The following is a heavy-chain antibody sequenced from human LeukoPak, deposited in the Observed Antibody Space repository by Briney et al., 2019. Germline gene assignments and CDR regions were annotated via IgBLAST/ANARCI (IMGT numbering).Heavy chain of an antibody. V-gene: IGHV4-39*07. CDR3: ARGGDRSFDY. D-gene: IGHD3-10*01. CDR1: GGSISTSNYY. J-gene: IGHJ4*02. CDR2: IHHSGSI. Sequence: SPSETLSLTCTVSGGSISTSNYYWGWIRQPPGKGLEWIAEIHHSGSINYNPSLKSRVTISVDKAENQFSLNLNSVTAADTAVYYCARGGDRSFDYWGQGTLVTVSS.